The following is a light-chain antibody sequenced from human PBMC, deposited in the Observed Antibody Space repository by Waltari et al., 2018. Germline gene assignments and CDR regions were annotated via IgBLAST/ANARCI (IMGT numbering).Light chain of an antibody. CDR1: QSLLHSNGDSD. V-gene: IGKV2-28*01. CDR2: LGY. CDR3: MQALQTRT. Sequence: DIVMTQSPLSLSGTPGEPASIACRSSQSLLHSNGDSDLDWYLQKPGQSPQLLIYLGYNRATGVPDRFSGSGSGTDFTLKISRVEAEEVGVYYCMQALQTRTFGQGTKVEIK. J-gene: IGKJ1*01.